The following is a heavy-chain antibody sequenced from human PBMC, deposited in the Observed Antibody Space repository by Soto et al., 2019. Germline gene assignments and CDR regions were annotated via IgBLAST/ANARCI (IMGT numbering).Heavy chain of an antibody. D-gene: IGHD3-22*01. CDR2: IYYTGTT. J-gene: IGHJ5*02. Sequence: SETLSLTCTVSGGSISPYCWSWIRQSPGKGLEWIGYIYYTGTTRYNPSLKSRVTILVDTSKNQFSLKLGSVTAADTAVYYCARLGGYYQALDTWGQGALVTVSS. CDR3: ARLGGYYQALDT. CDR1: GGSISPYC. V-gene: IGHV4-59*08.